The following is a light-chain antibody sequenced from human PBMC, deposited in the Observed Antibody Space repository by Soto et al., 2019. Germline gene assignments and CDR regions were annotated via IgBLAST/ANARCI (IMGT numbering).Light chain of an antibody. CDR1: QSLSKS. J-gene: IGKJ4*02. V-gene: IGKV3-11*01. CDR2: GAS. Sequence: ESVLTQSTTTLSLCPGERATPSCRASQSLSKSLVWYQQKPGQAPRLLIDGASNRATGIPARFSGSGSGTDFTLTISSLEPEDFAVYFCQQRSSWPLTFGGGTKVDIK. CDR3: QQRSSWPLT.